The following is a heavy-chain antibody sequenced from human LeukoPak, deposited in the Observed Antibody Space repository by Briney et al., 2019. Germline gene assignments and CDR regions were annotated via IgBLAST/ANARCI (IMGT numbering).Heavy chain of an antibody. D-gene: IGHD2-2*01. CDR3: ARGSGIVVVPAVLH. Sequence: GGSLRLSCAASGFTFSSYAMHWVRQAPGEGLEWVAVISYDGSNKYYADSVKGRFTISRDNSKNTLYLQMNSLRAEDTAVYYCARGSGIVVVPAVLHWGQGTLVTVSS. CDR2: ISYDGSNK. CDR1: GFTFSSYA. J-gene: IGHJ4*02. V-gene: IGHV3-30*04.